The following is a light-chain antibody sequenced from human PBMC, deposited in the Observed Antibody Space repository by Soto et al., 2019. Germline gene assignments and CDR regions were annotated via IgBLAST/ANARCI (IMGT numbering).Light chain of an antibody. V-gene: IGKV3-20*01. Sequence: EIGLTQSPGTLSLSPGERATLSCRASQSVSSSNSAWYQQKPGQAPRLLIYGASSRATGIPDRFSGSGSGADFTLTISRLEPEDFAAYYCQQYGSSPFTFGPGTKVDI. CDR1: QSVSSSN. CDR2: GAS. CDR3: QQYGSSPFT. J-gene: IGKJ3*01.